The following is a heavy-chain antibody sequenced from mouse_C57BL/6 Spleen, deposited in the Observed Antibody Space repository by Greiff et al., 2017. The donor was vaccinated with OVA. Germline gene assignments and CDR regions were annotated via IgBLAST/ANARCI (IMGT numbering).Heavy chain of an antibody. CDR2: ISNGGGST. V-gene: IGHV5-12*01. D-gene: IGHD2-2*01. CDR3: ARHKYGYDGYFDV. J-gene: IGHJ1*03. Sequence: EVMLVESGGGLVQPGGSLKLSCAASGFTFSDYYMYWVRQTPEKRLEWVAYISNGGGSTYYPDTVKGRFTISRDNAKNTLYLQMSRLKSEDTAMYYCARHKYGYDGYFDVWGTGTTVTVSS. CDR1: GFTFSDYY.